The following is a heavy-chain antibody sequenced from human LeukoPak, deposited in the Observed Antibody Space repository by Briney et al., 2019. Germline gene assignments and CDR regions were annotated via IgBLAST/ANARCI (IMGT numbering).Heavy chain of an antibody. J-gene: IGHJ4*02. D-gene: IGHD3-22*01. Sequence: GASVKVSCKASGYTFTGYYMHWVRQAPGQGLEWMGWINPNSGGTNYAQKFQGRVTMTRDTSISTAYMELSRLRSDDTAVYYCARPSRYDSSGYDFDYWGQGTLVTVSP. CDR1: GYTFTGYY. CDR3: ARPSRYDSSGYDFDY. CDR2: INPNSGGT. V-gene: IGHV1-2*02.